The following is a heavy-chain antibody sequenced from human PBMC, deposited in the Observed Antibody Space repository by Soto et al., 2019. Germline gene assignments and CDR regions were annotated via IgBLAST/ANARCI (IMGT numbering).Heavy chain of an antibody. CDR1: GFTFDDYA. J-gene: IGHJ4*02. CDR2: ISWNSGSI. CDR3: AKTRGALLPGIFDY. V-gene: IGHV3-9*01. D-gene: IGHD3-22*01. Sequence: GGSLRLSCAASGFTFDDYAMHWVRQAPGKGLEWVSGISWNSGSIGYADSVKGRFTISRDNAKNSLYLQMNSLRAEDTALYYCAKTRGALLPGIFDYWGQGTLVTVSS.